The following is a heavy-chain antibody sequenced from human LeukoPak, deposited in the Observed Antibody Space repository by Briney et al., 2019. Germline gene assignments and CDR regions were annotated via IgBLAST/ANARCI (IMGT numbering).Heavy chain of an antibody. Sequence: GGSLRLSCAASGFTFSSYWMSWVRQAPGKGLEWVGRIKSKTDGGTTDYAAPVKGRFTISRDDSKNTLYLQMNSLKTEDTAVYYCTTAGNYDFWSGYFPDFDYWGQGTLVTVSS. J-gene: IGHJ4*02. CDR3: TTAGNYDFWSGYFPDFDY. CDR2: IKSKTDGGTT. D-gene: IGHD3-3*01. CDR1: GFTFSSYW. V-gene: IGHV3-15*01.